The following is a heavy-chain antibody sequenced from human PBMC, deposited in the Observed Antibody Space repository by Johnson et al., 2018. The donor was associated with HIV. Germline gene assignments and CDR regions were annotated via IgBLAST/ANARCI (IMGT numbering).Heavy chain of an antibody. Sequence: QVQLVESGGGVVQPGRSLRLSCAASGFTFSNYGMHWVRQAPGKGLEWVAVILYRGSNKYYSDSVKGRFTISRDNSKNTLYLQMNSLRAEDTAVYYCAKVSGYYDSLSAGWAFDIWGQGTMVTVSS. D-gene: IGHD3-22*01. CDR3: AKVSGYYDSLSAGWAFDI. CDR2: ILYRGSNK. CDR1: GFTFSNYG. J-gene: IGHJ3*02. V-gene: IGHV3-30*18.